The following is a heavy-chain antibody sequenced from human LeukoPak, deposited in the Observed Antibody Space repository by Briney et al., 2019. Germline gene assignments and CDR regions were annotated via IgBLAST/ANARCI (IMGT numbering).Heavy chain of an antibody. D-gene: IGHD3-10*01. CDR1: GGSISSSNW. Sequence: PSETLSLTCAVSGGSISSSNWWSWVRQPPGKGLEWIGEIYHSGSTNYNPSLKSRVTISVDKSKNQFSLKLTSVTAADTAVYYCARWGETSALRVHAFDIWGQGTMVTVSS. J-gene: IGHJ3*02. V-gene: IGHV4-4*02. CDR2: IYHSGST. CDR3: ARWGETSALRVHAFDI.